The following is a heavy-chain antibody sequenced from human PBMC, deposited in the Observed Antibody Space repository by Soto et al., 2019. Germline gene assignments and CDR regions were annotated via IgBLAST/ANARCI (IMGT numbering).Heavy chain of an antibody. CDR3: VSVVGVMYYFDY. Sequence: GGSLRLSCAASGFTFSSYSMNWVRQAPGKGLEWVSSISSSSSNIYYADSVKGRFTISRDNSKNTLYLQMNSLRAEDTAVYYCVSVVGVMYYFDYWGQGTLVTVSS. V-gene: IGHV3-21*04. CDR2: ISSSSSNI. J-gene: IGHJ4*02. D-gene: IGHD1-26*01. CDR1: GFTFSSYS.